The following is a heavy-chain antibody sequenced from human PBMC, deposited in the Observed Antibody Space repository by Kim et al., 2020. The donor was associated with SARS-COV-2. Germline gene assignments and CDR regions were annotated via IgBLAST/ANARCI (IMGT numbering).Heavy chain of an antibody. CDR1: GFTFSSYW. J-gene: IGHJ4*02. D-gene: IGHD3-9*01. CDR3: AREGDILTGYYISLFDY. Sequence: GGSLRLSCAASGFTFSSYWMSWVRQAPGKGLEWVANIKQDGSEKYYVDSVKGRFTISRDNAKNSLYLQMNSLRAEDTAVYYCAREGDILTGYYISLFDYWGQGTLVTVSS. V-gene: IGHV3-7*03. CDR2: IKQDGSEK.